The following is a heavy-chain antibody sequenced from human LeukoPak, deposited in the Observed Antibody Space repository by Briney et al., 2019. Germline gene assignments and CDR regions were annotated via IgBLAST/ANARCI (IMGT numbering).Heavy chain of an antibody. V-gene: IGHV3-33*01. CDR3: ARVAQYSSGWYYFDY. Sequence: GRSLRLSCAASGFTFSNFGMHWVRQAPGKGLEWVAVIWYDGSNKYDADSVKGRFTISRDNSKNTLYLQMNSLRAEDTAVYYCARVAQYSSGWYYFDYWGQGTLVTVSS. CDR2: IWYDGSNK. J-gene: IGHJ4*02. D-gene: IGHD6-19*01. CDR1: GFTFSNFG.